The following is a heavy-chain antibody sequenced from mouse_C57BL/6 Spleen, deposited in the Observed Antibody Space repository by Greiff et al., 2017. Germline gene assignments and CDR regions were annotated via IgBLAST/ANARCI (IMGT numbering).Heavy chain of an antibody. Sequence: VQGVESGPELVKPGASVKISCKASGYAFSSSWMNWVKQRPGKGLEWIGRIYPGDGDTNYNGKFKGKATLTADKSSSTAYMQLSSLTSEDSAVYFCARSGLLDYWGQGTTLTVSS. CDR2: IYPGDGDT. J-gene: IGHJ2*01. CDR1: GYAFSSSW. D-gene: IGHD3-1*01. V-gene: IGHV1-82*01. CDR3: ARSGLLDY.